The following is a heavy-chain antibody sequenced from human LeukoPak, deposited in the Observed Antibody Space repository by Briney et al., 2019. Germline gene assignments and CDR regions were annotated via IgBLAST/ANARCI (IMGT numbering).Heavy chain of an antibody. CDR1: GYTFTGYY. CDR3: ARVIAAAGTHYYYYYGMDV. V-gene: IGHV1-2*02. CDR2: INPNSGGT. J-gene: IGHJ6*02. D-gene: IGHD6-13*01. Sequence: ASVKVSCKASGYTFTGYYMHWVRQAPGQGLEWMGWINPNSGGTNYAQKFQGRVTMTRDTSISTAYMELGRLRSDDTAVYYCARVIAAAGTHYYYYYGMDVWGQGTTVTVSS.